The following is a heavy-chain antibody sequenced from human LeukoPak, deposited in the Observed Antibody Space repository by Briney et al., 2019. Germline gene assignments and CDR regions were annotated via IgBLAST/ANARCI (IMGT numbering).Heavy chain of an antibody. V-gene: IGHV4-30-2*01. CDR3: ARGVYYYGSGSYYNSGYFDY. D-gene: IGHD3-10*01. J-gene: IGHJ4*02. Sequence: SETLSLTCAVSGGSISSGGYPWSWIRQPPGKGLEWIGYIYHSGSTYYNPSLKSRVTISVDRSKNQFSLKLSSVTAADTAVYYCARGVYYYGSGSYYNSGYFDYWGQGTLVTVSS. CDR1: GGSISSGGYP. CDR2: IYHSGST.